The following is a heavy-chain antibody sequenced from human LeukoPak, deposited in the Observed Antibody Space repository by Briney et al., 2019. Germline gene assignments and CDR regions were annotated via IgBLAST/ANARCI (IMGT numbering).Heavy chain of an antibody. CDR3: AREGPRGNSQFDY. V-gene: IGHV3-33*01. CDR2: IWYDGSNK. Sequence: GKSLRLSCAASGVTFSSYGMHWVRQAPGKGVEWVTLIWYDGSNKYYADSVKGRFTISRDNSKNTLYLQMNSLRAEDTAVYYCAREGPRGNSQFDYWGQGTLVTVSS. CDR1: GVTFSSYG. D-gene: IGHD4-23*01. J-gene: IGHJ4*02.